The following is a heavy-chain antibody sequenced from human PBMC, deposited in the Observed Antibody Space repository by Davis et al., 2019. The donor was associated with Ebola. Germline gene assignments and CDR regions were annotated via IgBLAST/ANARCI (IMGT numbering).Heavy chain of an antibody. CDR1: GFSFSSHW. D-gene: IGHD3-16*01. CDR2: TRQDGSEK. J-gene: IGHJ5*02. CDR3: AREAVWRFDP. V-gene: IGHV3-7*03. Sequence: PGGSLRLSCAASGFSFSSHWMSWVRQAPGKGLEWVANTRQDGSEKHYVDSVKGRFTISRDNAKNSLYLQINSLRAEDTAVYYCAREAVWRFDPWGQGTLVTVSS.